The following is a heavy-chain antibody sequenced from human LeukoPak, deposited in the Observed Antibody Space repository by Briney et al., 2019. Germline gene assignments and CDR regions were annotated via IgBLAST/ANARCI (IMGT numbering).Heavy chain of an antibody. CDR2: IYYSGST. CDR3: ARQGYCGGGSCYSSWFDP. CDR1: GGSISSSSYY. Sequence: PSETLSLTCTVSGGSISSSSYYWGWIRQPPGKGLEWIGSIYYSGSTYYNPSLKSRATMSVDTSKNEFSLKLYSVTVADTAVYYCARQGYCGGGSCYSSWFDPWGQGTLVTVSS. J-gene: IGHJ5*02. V-gene: IGHV4-39*07. D-gene: IGHD2-15*01.